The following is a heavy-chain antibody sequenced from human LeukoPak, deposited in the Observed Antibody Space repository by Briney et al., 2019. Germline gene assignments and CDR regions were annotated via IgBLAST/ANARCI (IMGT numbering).Heavy chain of an antibody. CDR2: IYYSGST. CDR3: ARRNMVRGVIDWFDP. V-gene: IGHV4-59*01. J-gene: IGHJ5*02. CDR1: GGSISSYY. D-gene: IGHD3-10*01. Sequence: PSETLSLTCTVSGGSISSYYWSWSRQPPGKGLEWIGYIYYSGSTNYNPSLKSRVTISVDTSKNQFSLKLSSVTAADTAVYYCARRNMVRGVIDWFDPWGQGTLVTVSS.